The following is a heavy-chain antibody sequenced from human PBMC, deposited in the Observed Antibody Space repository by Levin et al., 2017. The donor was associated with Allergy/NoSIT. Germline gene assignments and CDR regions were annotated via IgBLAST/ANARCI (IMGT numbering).Heavy chain of an antibody. CDR3: ARDLVGATTPYYYGMDV. Sequence: ASVKVSCKASGYTFTGYYMHWVRQAPGQGLEWMGWINPNSGGTNYAQKFQGRVTMTRDTSISTAYMELSRLRSDDTAVYYCARDLVGATTPYYYGMDVWGQGTTVTVSS. V-gene: IGHV1-2*02. CDR2: INPNSGGT. J-gene: IGHJ6*02. CDR1: GYTFTGYY. D-gene: IGHD1-26*01.